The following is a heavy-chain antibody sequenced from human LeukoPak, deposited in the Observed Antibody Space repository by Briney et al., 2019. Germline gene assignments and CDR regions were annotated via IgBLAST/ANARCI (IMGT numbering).Heavy chain of an antibody. Sequence: GTSLRLSCAASGFPFSNYDMHWVRQAPGKGLEWVAVISYDGTNKYYADSVKGRFTISRDNSKNTLHLQMNSLRAEDTAVYYCAKDDRGNEAPFDYWGQGTLVTVSS. CDR2: ISYDGTNK. V-gene: IGHV3-30*18. CDR3: AKDDRGNEAPFDY. CDR1: GFPFSNYD. J-gene: IGHJ4*02.